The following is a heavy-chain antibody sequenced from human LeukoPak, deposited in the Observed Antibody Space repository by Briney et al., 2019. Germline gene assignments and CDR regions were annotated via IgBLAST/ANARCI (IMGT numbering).Heavy chain of an antibody. CDR1: GFTFSSYS. CDR2: ISGSSSTI. Sequence: GGSLRLSCAASGFTFSSYSMKWVRRAPGKGLEWISYISGSSSTIYYADSVKGRFTISRDNAKNSLYLQMNSLRAEDTAVYYCAKQGAGIRDWGQGTLVTVSS. D-gene: IGHD6-19*01. CDR3: AKQGAGIRD. V-gene: IGHV3-48*01. J-gene: IGHJ4*02.